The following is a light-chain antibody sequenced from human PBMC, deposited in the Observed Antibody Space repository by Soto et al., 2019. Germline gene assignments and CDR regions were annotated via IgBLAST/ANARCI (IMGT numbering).Light chain of an antibody. CDR3: QQYGSSRFT. CDR1: QSITNSY. CDR2: GAS. J-gene: IGKJ3*01. Sequence: EIVLTHSPGTLSLSPGERATLSCRASQSITNSYLAWYQQKPGQAPRLLVYGASSRATGIPYRFSGSGSGTDFTLTISRLEPEDFAVYYCQQYGSSRFTFGPGTKVDVK. V-gene: IGKV3-20*01.